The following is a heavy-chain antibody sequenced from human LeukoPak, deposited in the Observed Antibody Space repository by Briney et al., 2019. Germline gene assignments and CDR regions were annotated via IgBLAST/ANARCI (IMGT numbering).Heavy chain of an antibody. CDR2: LYYTGIT. Sequence: PSGTLSLTCTVSGGSISSYYWSWIRQPPGKGLEWIGYLYYTGITNYNPSLKSRVSISVDTSKNQFSLSLTSVTAADTAMYYCARGTSIIPIDYWGQGTLVTVSS. V-gene: IGHV4-59*01. D-gene: IGHD3-16*01. J-gene: IGHJ4*02. CDR1: GGSISSYY. CDR3: ARGTSIIPIDY.